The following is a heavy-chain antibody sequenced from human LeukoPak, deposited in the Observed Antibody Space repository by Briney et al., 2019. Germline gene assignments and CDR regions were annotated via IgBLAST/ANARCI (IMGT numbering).Heavy chain of an antibody. CDR1: GLTFSDYT. CDR3: AREVDSRQDY. D-gene: IGHD6-6*01. J-gene: IGHJ4*02. Sequence: GGSLRLSCAASGLTFSDYTMNWVRQAPGKGLEWVSYISSRSSTIYYADSVKGRFTISRDNAKNSLYLQMNSLRAEDTAVYYCAREVDSRQDYWGQGTLVTVSS. V-gene: IGHV3-48*04. CDR2: ISSRSSTI.